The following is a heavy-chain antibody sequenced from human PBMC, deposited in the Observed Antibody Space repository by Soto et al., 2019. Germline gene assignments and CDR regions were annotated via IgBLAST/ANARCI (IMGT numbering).Heavy chain of an antibody. Sequence: GGSLRLSCAASGFTFSSYGMHWVRQAPGKGLEWVAVIWYDGSNKYYADSVKGRFTISRDNSKNTLYLQMNSLRAEDTAVYYCARETRGYSYAPFGQGTLVTVSS. CDR1: GFTFSSYG. J-gene: IGHJ5*02. CDR3: ARETRGYSYAP. D-gene: IGHD5-18*01. CDR2: IWYDGSNK. V-gene: IGHV3-33*01.